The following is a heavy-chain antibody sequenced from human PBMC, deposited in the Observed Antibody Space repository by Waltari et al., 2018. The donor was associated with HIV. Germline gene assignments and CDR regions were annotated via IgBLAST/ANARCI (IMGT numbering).Heavy chain of an antibody. J-gene: IGHJ6*01. CDR2: VNHVGRT. V-gene: IGHV4-34*01. CDR1: GGSFSGYY. Sequence: QVHLEQWGTGLLRPSETLSLTCAVYGGSFSGYYWSWIRQSPGRGLEWIGEVNHVGRTNYRPSLKGRVTVSVDTSKNQFSLTMRSGTAADTAVYYCARDSAPGLAVDDDDGEFFYYGLDVWGQGTTVTVSS. CDR3: ARDSAPGLAVDDDDGEFFYYGLDV. D-gene: IGHD6-19*01.